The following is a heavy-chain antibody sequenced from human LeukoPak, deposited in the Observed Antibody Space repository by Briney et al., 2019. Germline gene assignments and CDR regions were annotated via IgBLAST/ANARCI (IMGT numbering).Heavy chain of an antibody. CDR3: ARSDQLLYYYYYMDV. V-gene: IGHV1-2*02. J-gene: IGHJ6*03. CDR1: GYTLTGYY. D-gene: IGHD2-2*01. CDR2: INPNSGGT. Sequence: ASVKVSCKASGYTLTGYYMHWVRQAPGQGLEWMGWINPNSGGTNYAQKFQGRVTMTRDTSISTAYMELSRLRSDDTAVYYCARSDQLLYYYYYMDVWGKGTTVTVSS.